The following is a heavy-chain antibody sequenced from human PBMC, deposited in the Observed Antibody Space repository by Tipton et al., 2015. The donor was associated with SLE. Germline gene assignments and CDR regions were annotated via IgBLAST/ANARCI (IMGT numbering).Heavy chain of an antibody. D-gene: IGHD3-10*01. CDR2: IYTSGST. CDR3: ARGEGWFDP. V-gene: IGHV4-4*09. Sequence: TLSLTCTVSGGSISSYYWSWIRQPPGKGLEWIGYIYTSGSTNYNPSLKSRVTISVDTSKNQFSLKLSSVTAADTAVYYCARGEGWFDPWGQGTLVTVSS. CDR1: GGSISSYY. J-gene: IGHJ5*02.